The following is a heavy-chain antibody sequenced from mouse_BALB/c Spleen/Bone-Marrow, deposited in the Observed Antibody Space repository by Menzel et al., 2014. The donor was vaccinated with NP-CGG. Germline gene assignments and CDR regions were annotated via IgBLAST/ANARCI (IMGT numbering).Heavy chain of an antibody. CDR2: INPSTGYT. CDR1: GYTFTSYW. Sequence: QVQLKESGAELAKPGASVKMSCKASGYTFTSYWMHWVKQRPGQGLEWIGYINPSTGYTEYSQKFKDKATLTADKSSSTAYMQLSSLTSEDSAVYYCARGVRGYDGFAYWGQGTLVTVSA. D-gene: IGHD2-2*01. J-gene: IGHJ3*01. CDR3: ARGVRGYDGFAY. V-gene: IGHV1-7*01.